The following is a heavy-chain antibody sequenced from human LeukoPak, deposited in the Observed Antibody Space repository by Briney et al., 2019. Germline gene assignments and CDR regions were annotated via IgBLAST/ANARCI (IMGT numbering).Heavy chain of an antibody. J-gene: IGHJ4*02. Sequence: PGGSLRLSCAATGLTFSSYGMHLVRQAPGKGLEWVAVIWYDGSNKYYADSVKGRFTISRDNSKNTLYVQMNSLRAEDTAVYYCAKESHYDSSGYYYEEYWGQGTLVTVSS. V-gene: IGHV3-33*06. CDR1: GLTFSSYG. CDR3: AKESHYDSSGYYYEEY. CDR2: IWYDGSNK. D-gene: IGHD3-22*01.